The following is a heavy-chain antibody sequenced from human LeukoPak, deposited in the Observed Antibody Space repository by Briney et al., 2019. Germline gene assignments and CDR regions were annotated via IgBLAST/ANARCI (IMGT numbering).Heavy chain of an antibody. CDR1: GFSLSNQF. J-gene: IGHJ3*02. Sequence: GGSLRLSCAASGFSLSNQFMDWGRQAPGKGLEWIGRTRNRANSHTTEYAASVKGRFTISRDDSGNLMYLQINSLKIEEPAVYFCTRDGGSSGNTAFDIWGQGTAVTVSS. V-gene: IGHV3-72*01. D-gene: IGHD6-19*01. CDR2: TRNRANSHTT. CDR3: TRDGGSSGNTAFDI.